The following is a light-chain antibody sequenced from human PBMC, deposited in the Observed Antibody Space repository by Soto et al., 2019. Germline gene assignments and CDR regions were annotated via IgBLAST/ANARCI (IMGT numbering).Light chain of an antibody. CDR2: DAS. V-gene: IGKV3-15*01. J-gene: IGKJ4*01. Sequence: EIVMTQSPATLSVSPGEGATLSCKASENVYNNLAWYQQRPGQPPRLLIYDASTRATGISARFSGSGYGTECTLTISSLQSEDFALYFCQQCSNWPLTFGRGTKVEIK. CDR1: ENVYNN. CDR3: QQCSNWPLT.